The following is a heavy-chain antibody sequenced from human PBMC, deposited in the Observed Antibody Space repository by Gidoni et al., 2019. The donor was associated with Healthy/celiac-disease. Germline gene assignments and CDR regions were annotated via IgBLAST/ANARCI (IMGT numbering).Heavy chain of an antibody. J-gene: IGHJ6*02. Sequence: QVQLVQSGAEVKKPGSSVKVSCKASGGPFSRYASRLVPPAPGQGPAVVGGGQPPGQGLEWMGGIIPIFGTANYAQKFQGRVTITADKSTSTAYMELSSLRSEDTAVYYCAREPYGSGRSLYYYYGMDVWGQGTTVTVSS. CDR2: IIPIFGTA. D-gene: IGHD3-10*01. CDR3: AREPYGSGRSLYYYYGMDV. CDR1: GGPFSRYA. V-gene: IGHV1-69*06.